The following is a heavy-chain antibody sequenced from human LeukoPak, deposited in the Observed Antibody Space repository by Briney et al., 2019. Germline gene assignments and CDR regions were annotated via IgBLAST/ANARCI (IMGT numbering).Heavy chain of an antibody. CDR1: GFTFSSFS. Sequence: GGSLRLSCAASGFTFSSFSMNWVRQAPGKGLEWLSYISSTSSAIYYADSLKGGFTISRDNAKNSLYLQMNSLRAEDTAVYYCARVIASYGDSAYWGQGTLVTVSS. V-gene: IGHV3-48*04. CDR3: ARVIASYGDSAY. CDR2: ISSTSSAI. D-gene: IGHD5-18*01. J-gene: IGHJ4*02.